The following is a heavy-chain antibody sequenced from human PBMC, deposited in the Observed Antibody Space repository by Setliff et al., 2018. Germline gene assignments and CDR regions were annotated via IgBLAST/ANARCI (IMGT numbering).Heavy chain of an antibody. CDR3: AKIIKRWELWDAFDI. Sequence: PSCAASGFTLSSYGMLWGRQAPGKGRVWVAFIRYDGSNKYYADSVKGRFNISRDNSKNTLYLQMNSLRAEDTAVYYCAKIIKRWELWDAFDIWGQGTMVTVSS. D-gene: IGHD1-26*01. J-gene: IGHJ3*02. CDR2: IRYDGSNK. V-gene: IGHV3-30*02. CDR1: GFTLSSYG.